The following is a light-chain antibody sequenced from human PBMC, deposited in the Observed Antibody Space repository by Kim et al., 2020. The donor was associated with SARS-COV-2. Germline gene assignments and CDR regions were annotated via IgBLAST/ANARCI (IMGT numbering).Light chain of an antibody. Sequence: ELTQPPSASGTPGLRVTISCSGSSSNIGSNYVYWYQQLPGTAPKLLIYRNNQRPSGVPDRFSGSKSGPTASLAISGLRSAAEADYDCAAWDDSLSGRVFGGGTQLTVL. CDR1: SSNIGSNY. CDR2: RNN. V-gene: IGLV1-47*01. J-gene: IGLJ3*02. CDR3: AAWDDSLSGRV.